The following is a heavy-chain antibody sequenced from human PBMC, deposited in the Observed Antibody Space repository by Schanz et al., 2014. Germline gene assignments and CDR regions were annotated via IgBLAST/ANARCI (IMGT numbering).Heavy chain of an antibody. CDR2: IGDDGADK. J-gene: IGHJ4*02. CDR1: GFSFSTHW. D-gene: IGHD6-13*01. CDR3: ARGYSNIWSPMAY. Sequence: VQLVESGGGLVQPGGSVRLSCGASGFSFSTHWMAWVRQAPGKGLEWVANIGDDGADKYYLDSVRGRFTITRDNTKNFLHLEMNNLRAEDTAVYYCARGYSNIWSPMAYWGQGTLXAVSS. V-gene: IGHV3-7*01.